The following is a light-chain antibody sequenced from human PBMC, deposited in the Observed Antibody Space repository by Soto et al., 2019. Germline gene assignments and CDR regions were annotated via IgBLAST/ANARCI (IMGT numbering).Light chain of an antibody. J-gene: IGKJ1*01. V-gene: IGKV1-39*01. CDR2: DAS. Sequence: IEVTQSPSSLAASLGDRVTITCRASQTIGTYVNWYRQKSGAAPELLIYDASILQSGVPSRFRGGASGTDFTLTISSLQLDDFATYYCQQSYNTPLTFGQGTKVDIK. CDR1: QTIGTY. CDR3: QQSYNTPLT.